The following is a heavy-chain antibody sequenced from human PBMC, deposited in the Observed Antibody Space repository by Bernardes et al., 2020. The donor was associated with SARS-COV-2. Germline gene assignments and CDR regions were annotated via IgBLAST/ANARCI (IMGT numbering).Heavy chain of an antibody. CDR1: GESFTSYY. CDR3: ARQEKWLGGFDL. V-gene: IGHV4-34*01. J-gene: IGHJ4*02. D-gene: IGHD5-12*01. CDR2: INHCGNT. Sequence: SETLSLTCSVYGESFTSYYWNWIRQSPGKGLEWIGEINHCGNTNYNPSLKSRITISFDTSKKQLSLRLSPVTAADTAVYYCARQEKWLGGFDLWGQGTLVTVSS.